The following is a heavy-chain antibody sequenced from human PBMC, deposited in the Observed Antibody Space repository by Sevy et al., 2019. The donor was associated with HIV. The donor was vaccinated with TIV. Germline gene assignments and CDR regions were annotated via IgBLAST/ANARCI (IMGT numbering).Heavy chain of an antibody. J-gene: IGHJ6*02. CDR3: AKGYDFWSGYYVGDYYYGMDV. V-gene: IGHV3-23*01. CDR2: ISGSGGST. Sequence: GGSLRLSCAASGFTFSSYAMSWVRQAPGKGLEWVSAISGSGGSTYYADSLKGRFTISRDNSKNTRYRQMNSLRAEDTAVYYCAKGYDFWSGYYVGDYYYGMDVWGQGTTVTVSS. CDR1: GFTFSSYA. D-gene: IGHD3-3*01.